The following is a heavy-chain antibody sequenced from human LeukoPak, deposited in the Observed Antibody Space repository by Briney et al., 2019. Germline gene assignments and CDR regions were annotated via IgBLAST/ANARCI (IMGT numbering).Heavy chain of an antibody. CDR2: IYFSETT. CDR3: AREAGGANFGILDS. V-gene: IGHV4-61*02. CDR1: GASVSRDNNY. Sequence: SEPLSLTCTVSGASVSRDNNYWSWLRRPAGKGLEWVGRIYFSETTNYIPFFRSRVSISLDMSKNQVSLHLNDVTATDAAFCFCAREAGGANFGILDSWGQGILVTVSS. J-gene: IGHJ4*02. D-gene: IGHD4/OR15-4a*01.